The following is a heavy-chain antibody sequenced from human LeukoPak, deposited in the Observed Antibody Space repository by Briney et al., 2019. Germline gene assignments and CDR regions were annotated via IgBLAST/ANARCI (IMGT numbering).Heavy chain of an antibody. V-gene: IGHV4-4*07. D-gene: IGHD4-23*01. J-gene: IGHJ4*02. CDR3: AREVYYGGNLYYFDY. Sequence: SETLSLTCTVSGGSISSYYWSWIRQPAGKGLEWIGRIYTSGSTNYNPSLKSRVTMSVDTSKNQFSLKLSSVTAADTAVYHCAREVYYGGNLYYFDYWGQGTRVTVSS. CDR2: IYTSGST. CDR1: GGSISSYY.